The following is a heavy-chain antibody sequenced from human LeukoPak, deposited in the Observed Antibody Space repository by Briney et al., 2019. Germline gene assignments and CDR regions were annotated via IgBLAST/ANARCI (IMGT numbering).Heavy chain of an antibody. J-gene: IGHJ5*02. CDR1: GFTFSGSA. V-gene: IGHV3-73*01. Sequence: PGGSLRLSCAASGFTFSGSAMHWVRQASGKGLEWVGRIRSKANSYATAYAASVKGRLTISRDDSKNTAYLQMNSLKTEDTAVYYCTAGLRIAAAGTGGDWFDPWGQGTLVTVSS. D-gene: IGHD6-13*01. CDR3: TAGLRIAAAGTGGDWFDP. CDR2: IRSKANSYAT.